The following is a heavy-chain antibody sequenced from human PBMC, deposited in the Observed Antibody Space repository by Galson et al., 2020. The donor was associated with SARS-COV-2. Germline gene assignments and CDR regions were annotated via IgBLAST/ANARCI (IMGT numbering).Heavy chain of an antibody. CDR2: ISYDGSNK. V-gene: IGHV3-30*04. J-gene: IGHJ4*02. D-gene: IGHD3-22*01. Sequence: SLRLSCAASGFTFSSYAMHWVRQAPRKGLEWVAVISYDGSNKYYADSVKGRFTISRDNSKNTLYLQMNSLRAEDTAVYYCARAPGYYDRRGGAGYFDYWGQGTLVTVSS. CDR1: GFTFSSYA. CDR3: ARAPGYYDRRGGAGYFDY.